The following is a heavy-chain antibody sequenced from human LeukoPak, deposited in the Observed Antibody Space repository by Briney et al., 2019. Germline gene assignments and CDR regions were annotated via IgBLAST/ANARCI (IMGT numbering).Heavy chain of an antibody. D-gene: IGHD3-10*01. J-gene: IGHJ4*02. CDR3: AREGYYYGSEYFDY. Sequence: SETLSLTCTVSGGSISGYYWSWIRQPPGKGLEWIGYIYYSGSTNYNPSLKGRVTISVDTSKNQFSLKLSSVTAADTAVYYCAREGYYYGSEYFDYWGQGTLVTVSS. V-gene: IGHV4-59*01. CDR1: GGSISGYY. CDR2: IYYSGST.